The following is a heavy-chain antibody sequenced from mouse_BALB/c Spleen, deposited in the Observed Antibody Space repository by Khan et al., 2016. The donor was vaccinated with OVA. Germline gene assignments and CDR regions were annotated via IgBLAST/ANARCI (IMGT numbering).Heavy chain of an antibody. CDR1: GYSITTNYA. V-gene: IGHV3-2*02. Sequence: EVQLQESGPGLVKPSQSLSLTCTVTGYSITTNYAWDWIRQFPGNKLEWMGYISYSGSTSYNPSLKSRISITRDTSKNQFFLQLNSVTTEDTATDYGARKNYYVYAVDYWGQGTWVTVSA. J-gene: IGHJ4*01. CDR3: ARKNYYVYAVDY. CDR2: ISYSGST. D-gene: IGHD1-1*01.